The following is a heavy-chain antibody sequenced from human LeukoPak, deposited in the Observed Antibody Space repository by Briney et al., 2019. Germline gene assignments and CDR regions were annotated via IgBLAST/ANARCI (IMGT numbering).Heavy chain of an antibody. J-gene: IGHJ6*02. CDR2: ISGSGGST. CDR1: GFTFSSYA. V-gene: IGHV3-23*01. D-gene: IGHD2-2*02. CDR3: AKDWCCSSTSCYRSDSYYYYGMDV. Sequence: PGGSLRLSCAASGFTFSSYAMSWVRQAAGKGLEWVSAISGSGGSTYYADSVKGRFTISRDNSKNTLYLQMSSLRAEDTAVYYCAKDWCCSSTSCYRSDSYYYYGMDVWGQGTTVTVSS.